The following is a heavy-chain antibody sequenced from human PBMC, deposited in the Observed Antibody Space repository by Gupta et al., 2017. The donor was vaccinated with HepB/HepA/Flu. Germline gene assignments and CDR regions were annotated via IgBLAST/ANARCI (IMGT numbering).Heavy chain of an antibody. Sequence: QSEAVVRPPVESLTSACEATAAYFGYYLIRWARQAPGNGLEWMGIVYPGDSDPRYSPSFQGQVTISADKSINTAYLQWRSLKASDSATYYCASLDSAMVFRYNMDVWGQGTTITVAS. V-gene: IGHV5-51*03. J-gene: IGHJ6*02. CDR1: AAYFGYYL. D-gene: IGHD3-9*01. CDR2: VYPGDSDP. CDR3: ASLDSAMVFRYNMDV.